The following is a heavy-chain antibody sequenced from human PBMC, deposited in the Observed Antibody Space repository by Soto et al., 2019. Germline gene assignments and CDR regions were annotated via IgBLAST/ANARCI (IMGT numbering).Heavy chain of an antibody. CDR1: GGSISSYY. Sequence: SETLSLTCTVSGGSISSYYWSWIRQPPGKGLEWIGYIYYSGSTNYNPSLKSRVTISVDTSKNQFSLKLSSVTAADTAVYYCARTPRLRSGYSDGAPYYYYYYYMYGWGKGTTDTVSS. CDR2: IYYSGST. V-gene: IGHV4-59*08. CDR3: ARTPRLRSGYSDGAPYYYYYYYMYG. J-gene: IGHJ6*03. D-gene: IGHD5-18*01.